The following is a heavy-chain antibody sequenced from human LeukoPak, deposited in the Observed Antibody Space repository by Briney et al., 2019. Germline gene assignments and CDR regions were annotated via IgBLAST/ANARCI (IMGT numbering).Heavy chain of an antibody. CDR2: INSDGSIT. Sequence: PGGSLRLSCAASGFTVSSNYMNWVRQAPGKGLVWVSHINSDGSITSYADSVKGRFTISRDNAKNTLYLQMNSLRAEDTAVYYCARDAVDTANAVWGQGTTVTVSS. CDR1: GFTVSSNY. D-gene: IGHD5-18*01. V-gene: IGHV3-74*01. CDR3: ARDAVDTANAV. J-gene: IGHJ6*02.